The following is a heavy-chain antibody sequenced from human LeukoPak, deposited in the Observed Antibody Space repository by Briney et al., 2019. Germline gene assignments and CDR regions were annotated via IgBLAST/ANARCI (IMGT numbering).Heavy chain of an antibody. CDR1: GFTFSSYG. V-gene: IGHV3-30*03. Sequence: PGGSLRLSCPASGFTFSSYGMSWVRQAPGKGLEWVAVISYDGSNKYYADSVKGRFTISRDNSKNTLYLQMNSLRAEDTAVYYCARDTVLLWFGDSFDYWGQGTLVTVSS. D-gene: IGHD3-10*01. CDR2: ISYDGSNK. CDR3: ARDTVLLWFGDSFDY. J-gene: IGHJ4*02.